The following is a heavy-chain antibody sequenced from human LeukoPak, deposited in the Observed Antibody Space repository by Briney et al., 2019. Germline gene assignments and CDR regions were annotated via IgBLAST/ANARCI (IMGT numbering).Heavy chain of an antibody. J-gene: IGHJ5*02. D-gene: IGHD2-15*01. V-gene: IGHV1-69*04. CDR2: IIPILGIA. CDR1: GGTFSSYA. CDR3: ARGRGVVVVAATPTTSWFDP. Sequence: EASVKVSCKASGGTFSSYAISWVRQAPGQGLEWMGRIIPILGIANYAQKFQGRVTITADKSTSTAYMELSSLRSEDTAVYYCARGRGVVVVAATPTTSWFDPWGRGTLVTVSS.